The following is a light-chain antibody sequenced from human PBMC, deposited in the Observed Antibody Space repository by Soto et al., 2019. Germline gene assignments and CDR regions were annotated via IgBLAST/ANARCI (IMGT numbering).Light chain of an antibody. V-gene: IGKV3-11*01. CDR1: QSVSTY. CDR2: DAS. CDR3: QQRRSWPPTIT. Sequence: EIVLTQSPATLSLSPGERATLSCRASQSVSTYLAWYQQRPGQAPRLLIYDASYRATDIPPRFSGSGSGTDFTFNISSLEPEDFAVYYCQQRRSWPPTITFGQGTRLDIK. J-gene: IGKJ5*01.